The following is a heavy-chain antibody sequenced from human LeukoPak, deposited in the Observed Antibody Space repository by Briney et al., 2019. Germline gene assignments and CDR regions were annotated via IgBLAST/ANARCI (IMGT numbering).Heavy chain of an antibody. CDR2: IYSGGNT. CDR3: ARAGQDGSYYDY. CDR1: GFTVSSNY. Sequence: PGGSLRLSCAASGFTVSSNYMSWVRQPPGKGLEWVSLIYSGGNTYYADSVKGRFTVSRDNSKNTLYLQMSSLRAEDTAVYYCARAGQDGSYYDYWGRGTLVTVSS. V-gene: IGHV3-66*01. J-gene: IGHJ4*02. D-gene: IGHD1-26*01.